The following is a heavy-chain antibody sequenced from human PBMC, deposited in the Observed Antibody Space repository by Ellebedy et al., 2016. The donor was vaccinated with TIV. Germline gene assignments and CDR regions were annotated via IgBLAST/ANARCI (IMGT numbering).Heavy chain of an antibody. CDR1: EFTFRSYW. CDR3: ARSGQPYAMDY. J-gene: IGHJ4*02. D-gene: IGHD2-8*01. Sequence: GGSLRLSCAASEFTFRSYWMSWVRQAPGKGLEWVASVKPDGSEENYVDSVKGRFTISRDNAKNSLYLQIYSLRVDDTVVYFCARSGQPYAMDYWGQGTLVTVSS. V-gene: IGHV3-7*03. CDR2: VKPDGSEE.